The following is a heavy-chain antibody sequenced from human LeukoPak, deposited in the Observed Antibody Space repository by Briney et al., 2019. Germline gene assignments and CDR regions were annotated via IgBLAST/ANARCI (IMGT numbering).Heavy chain of an antibody. CDR2: ISGSGGST. D-gene: IGHD3-9*01. CDR1: GFTFSSYA. J-gene: IGHJ4*02. Sequence: GGSLRLSCAASGFTFSSYAMSWVRQAPGKGLEWVSAISGSGGSTYYADSVKGRFTISRDNAKNSLYLQMNSLRAEDTAVYYCAKPGLYYDILTGYSWDYFDYWGQGTLVTVSS. V-gene: IGHV3-23*01. CDR3: AKPGLYYDILTGYSWDYFDY.